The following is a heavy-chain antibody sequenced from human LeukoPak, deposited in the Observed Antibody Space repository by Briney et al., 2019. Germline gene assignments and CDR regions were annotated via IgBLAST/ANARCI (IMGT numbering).Heavy chain of an antibody. V-gene: IGHV4-59*01. CDR3: ARGPRWRGSGRSYYYGMDV. CDR1: SGSITTYY. D-gene: IGHD3-10*01. CDR2: VFHTGIT. Sequence: SETLSLTCTVSSGSITTYYWNWIRQSPGKRPEWIGYVFHTGITEYNPSLESRVTLSMDTSKRQFSLSLTSVTTADPARYYCARGPRWRGSGRSYYYGMDVWGNGTTVTVSS. J-gene: IGHJ6*04.